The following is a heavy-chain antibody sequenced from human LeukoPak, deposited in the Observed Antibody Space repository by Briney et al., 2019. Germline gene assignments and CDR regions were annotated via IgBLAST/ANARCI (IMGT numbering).Heavy chain of an antibody. Sequence: ASVKVSCKASGYTFTSYDINWVRQATGQGLEWMGWMNPNSGNTGYAQKFQGRVTMTRNTSISTAYMELSSLRSEDTAVYYCATDSLYSYGWFDYWGQGTLVTVSS. V-gene: IGHV1-8*01. CDR3: ATDSLYSYGWFDY. CDR2: MNPNSGNT. D-gene: IGHD5-18*01. CDR1: GYTFTSYD. J-gene: IGHJ4*02.